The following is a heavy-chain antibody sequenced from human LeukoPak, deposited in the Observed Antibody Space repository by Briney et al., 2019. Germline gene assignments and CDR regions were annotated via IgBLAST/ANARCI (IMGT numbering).Heavy chain of an antibody. CDR2: IYPGDSDT. CDR3: ARHGVLMVYASYGAFDI. Sequence: GESLKISCKGSGYSFTNYWIGWVRQMPGKGLEWMGIIYPGDSDTRYSPSFQGQVTISADKSISTAYLQWSSLKASDTAMYYCARHGVLMVYASYGAFDIWGQGTMVTVSS. J-gene: IGHJ3*02. V-gene: IGHV5-51*01. D-gene: IGHD2-8*01. CDR1: GYSFTNYW.